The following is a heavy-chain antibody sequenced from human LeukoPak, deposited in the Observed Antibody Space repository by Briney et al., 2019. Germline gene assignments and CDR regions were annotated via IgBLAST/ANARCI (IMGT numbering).Heavy chain of an antibody. V-gene: IGHV3-30-3*01. CDR1: GFTFSSYA. CDR2: ISYDGSNK. CDR3: ARDSEVAAAGTSYFDY. D-gene: IGHD6-13*01. J-gene: IGHJ4*02. Sequence: GRSLRLSCAASGFTFSSYAMHWVRQAPGKGLEWVAVISYDGSNKYYADPVKGRFTISRDNSKNTLYLQMNSLRAEDTAVYYCARDSEVAAAGTSYFDYWGQGTLVTVSS.